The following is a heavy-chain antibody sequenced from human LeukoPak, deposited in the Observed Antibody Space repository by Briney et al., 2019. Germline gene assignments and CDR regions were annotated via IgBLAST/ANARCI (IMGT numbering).Heavy chain of an antibody. Sequence: GASLKISCQGSGSRFTSYWIGWVRQVPGKGLEWMWIIYPGDSDTRYSPSFQGQVTISADKSISTAYLQWSSLKASDTAMYYCARPNYSYGTYYMDVWGKGTTVTVSS. D-gene: IGHD5-18*01. V-gene: IGHV5-51*01. J-gene: IGHJ6*03. CDR1: GSRFTSYW. CDR2: IYPGDSDT. CDR3: ARPNYSYGTYYMDV.